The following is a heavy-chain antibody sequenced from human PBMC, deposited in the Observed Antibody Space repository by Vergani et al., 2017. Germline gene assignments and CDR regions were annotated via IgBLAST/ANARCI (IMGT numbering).Heavy chain of an antibody. Sequence: QVQLQESGPGLVKPSQTLSLTCTVSGGSISSGSYYWSWIRQPAGKGLEWIGRIYTSGSTNYNPSLKSRVTISVDTSKNQFSLKLSSVTAADTAVYYCARDXRHYDFWSGYYTTVVSGWFDPWGQGTLVTVSS. CDR1: GGSISSGSYY. D-gene: IGHD3-3*01. CDR3: ARDXRHYDFWSGYYTTVVSGWFDP. CDR2: IYTSGST. J-gene: IGHJ5*02. V-gene: IGHV4-61*02.